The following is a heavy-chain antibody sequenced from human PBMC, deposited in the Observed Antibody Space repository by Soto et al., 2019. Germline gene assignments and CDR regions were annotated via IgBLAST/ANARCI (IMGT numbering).Heavy chain of an antibody. D-gene: IGHD6-19*01. CDR3: AKEEQWLPQVDY. Sequence: SGFTFSSYAMSWVRQAPGKGLEWVSAISGSGGSTYYADSVKGRFTISRDNSKNTLYLQMNSLRAEDTAVYYCAKEEQWLPQVDYWGQGTLVTVSS. CDR2: ISGSGGST. V-gene: IGHV3-23*01. J-gene: IGHJ4*02. CDR1: GFTFSSYA.